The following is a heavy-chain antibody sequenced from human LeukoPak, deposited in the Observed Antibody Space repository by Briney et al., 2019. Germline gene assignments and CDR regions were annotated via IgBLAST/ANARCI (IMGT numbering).Heavy chain of an antibody. D-gene: IGHD1-1*01. Sequence: PSETLSLTCTGSGDSIRSYYWSWIRQPPGKGLEWIGYIYNSGSTKYNPSLRSRVTISVDTSKNHFSLKVSSVTAADTAMYYCARANDYMSAMEVWGKGTTVTVSS. CDR1: GDSIRSYY. CDR3: ARANDYMSAMEV. CDR2: IYNSGST. J-gene: IGHJ6*03. V-gene: IGHV4-59*01.